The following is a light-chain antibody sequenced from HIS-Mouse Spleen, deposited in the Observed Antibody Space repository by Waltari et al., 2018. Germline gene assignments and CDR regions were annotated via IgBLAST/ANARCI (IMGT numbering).Light chain of an antibody. CDR1: SRDVGSYNL. Sequence: QSALTQPASVSGSPGQSITISCTGTSRDVGSYNLVSWYQTHPGKAPKLMIYEGSKRPSGVSNRFSGSKAGNTASLTISGLQAEDEADYYCCSYAGSSTVVFGGGTKLTVL. CDR3: CSYAGSSTVV. J-gene: IGLJ2*01. V-gene: IGLV2-23*01. CDR2: EGS.